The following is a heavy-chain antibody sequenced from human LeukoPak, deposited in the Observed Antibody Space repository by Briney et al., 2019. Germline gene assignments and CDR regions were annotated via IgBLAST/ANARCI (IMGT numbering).Heavy chain of an antibody. J-gene: IGHJ4*02. Sequence: ASVKVSCKASGYTFTGYALHWGRQAPGQGLEWMGWINTGSGNTKYSQRFQDRVTITMDTSASTVYMEMNDLGSEDTAVYYCARGYSGCFHYWGQGALVTVSS. CDR2: INTGSGNT. CDR3: ARGYSGCFHY. D-gene: IGHD1-26*01. CDR1: GYTFTGYA. V-gene: IGHV1-3*04.